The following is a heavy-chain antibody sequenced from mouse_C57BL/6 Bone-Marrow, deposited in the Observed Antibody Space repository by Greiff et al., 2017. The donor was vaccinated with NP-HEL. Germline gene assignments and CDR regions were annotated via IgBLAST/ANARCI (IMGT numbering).Heavy chain of an antibody. CDR2: INYDGSST. CDR3: ARDGGLRRRTYAMDY. J-gene: IGHJ4*01. D-gene: IGHD2-4*01. V-gene: IGHV5-16*01. CDR1: GFTFSDYY. Sequence: DVMLVESEGGLVQPGSSMKLSCTASGFTFSDYYMAWVRQVPEKGLEWVANINYDGSSTYYLDSLKSRFIISRDNAKNILYLQMRSLKSEDTATYYCARDGGLRRRTYAMDYWGQGTSVTVSS.